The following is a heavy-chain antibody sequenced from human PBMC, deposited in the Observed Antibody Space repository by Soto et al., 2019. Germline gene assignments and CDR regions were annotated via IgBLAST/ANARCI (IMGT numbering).Heavy chain of an antibody. CDR1: GGSFSGYY. CDR3: ARGQGVRGVIGAFDI. V-gene: IGHV4-34*01. J-gene: IGHJ3*02. D-gene: IGHD3-10*01. Sequence: SETLSLTCAVYGGSFSGYYWSWIRQPPGKGLEWIGEINHSGSTNYNPSLKSRVTISVDTSKNQFSQKLSSVTAADTAVYYCARGQGVRGVIGAFDIWGQGTMVTVSS. CDR2: INHSGST.